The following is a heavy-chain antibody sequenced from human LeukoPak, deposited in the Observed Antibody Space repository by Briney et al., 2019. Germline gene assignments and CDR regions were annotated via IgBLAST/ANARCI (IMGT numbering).Heavy chain of an antibody. CDR1: GFTFSSYG. J-gene: IGHJ4*02. CDR3: AKYSSSWYGDY. CDR2: ISYDGSNK. V-gene: IGHV3-30*18. D-gene: IGHD6-13*01. Sequence: SGGSLRLSCAASGFTFSSYGMHWVRQAPGKGLEWVAVISYDGSNKYYADPVKGRFTISRDNSKNTLYLQMNSLRAEDTAVYYCAKYSSSWYGDYWGQGTLVTVSS.